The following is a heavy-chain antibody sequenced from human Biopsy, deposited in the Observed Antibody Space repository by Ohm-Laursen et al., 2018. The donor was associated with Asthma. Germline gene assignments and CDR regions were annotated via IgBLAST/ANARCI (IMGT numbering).Heavy chain of an antibody. J-gene: IGHJ6*02. V-gene: IGHV1-69*01. Sequence: ASSVKVSCKASGGTFRTYAFNWVRQAPGQGLEWMGGIIPMYGVPKVAQKFQGRVTITADESTGTAYMEMSSLRSEDTAVYYCARVDAIMISGDFYFYSGFDLWGQGTTVRVSS. CDR1: GGTFRTYA. CDR3: ARVDAIMISGDFYFYSGFDL. D-gene: IGHD3-16*01. CDR2: IIPMYGVP.